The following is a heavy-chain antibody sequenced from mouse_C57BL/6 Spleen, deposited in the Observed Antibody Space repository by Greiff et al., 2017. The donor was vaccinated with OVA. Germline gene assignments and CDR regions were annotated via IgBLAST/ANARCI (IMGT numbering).Heavy chain of an antibody. J-gene: IGHJ3*01. D-gene: IGHD4-1*01. V-gene: IGHV1-54*01. CDR3: ARRGGAGTAAWFAY. CDR1: GYAFTNYL. CDR2: INPGSGGT. Sequence: QVQLQQSGAELVRPGTSVKVSCKASGYAFTNYLIEWVKQRPGQGLEWIGVINPGSGGTNYNEKFKGKATLTADKSSSTAYMQLSSLTSEDSAVYFCARRGGAGTAAWFAYWGQGTLVTVSA.